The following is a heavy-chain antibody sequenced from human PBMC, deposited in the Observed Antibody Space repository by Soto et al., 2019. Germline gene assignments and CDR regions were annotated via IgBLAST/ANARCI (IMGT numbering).Heavy chain of an antibody. CDR3: ARFPDSNYDNYYFDY. D-gene: IGHD4-4*01. V-gene: IGHV5-51*01. CDR1: GYSFTSYW. Sequence: GESLKISCKGSGYSFTSYWIGWVRQMPGKGLEWMGIIYPGDSDTRYSPSFQGQVTISADKSISTAYLQWSSLKASDTAMYYCARFPDSNYDNYYFDYWGQGTLVTVSS. CDR2: IYPGDSDT. J-gene: IGHJ4*02.